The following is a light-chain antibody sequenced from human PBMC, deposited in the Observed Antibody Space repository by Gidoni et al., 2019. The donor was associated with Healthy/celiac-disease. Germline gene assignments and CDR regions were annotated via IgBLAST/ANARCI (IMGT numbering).Light chain of an antibody. CDR3: QSYDSSLSGSWV. CDR2: GNS. V-gene: IGLV1-40*01. CDR1: SSNIGAGYD. J-gene: IGLJ3*02. Sequence: QSVLTQPPSVSGAPGQRVTISCTGSSSNIGAGYDVHWYQQLPGTAPKPLLYGNSNRPSGVPDRFSGSKSGTSASLAITGLQAEDEADYYCQSYDSSLSGSWVFGGGTKLTVL.